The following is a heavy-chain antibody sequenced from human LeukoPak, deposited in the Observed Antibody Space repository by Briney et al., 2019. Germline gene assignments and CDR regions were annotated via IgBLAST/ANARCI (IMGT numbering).Heavy chain of an antibody. CDR2: TYYRSKWYN. D-gene: IGHD3-22*01. CDR3: ARVHYDSSGYYYWGFDY. Sequence: SQTLSLTCAISGDSVSSNSAAWNWIRQSPSRGLECLGRTYYRSKWYNDYAVSVKSRITINPDTSKNQFSLQLNSVTPEDTAVYYCARVHYDSSGYYYWGFDYWGQGTLVTVSS. CDR1: GDSVSSNSAA. V-gene: IGHV6-1*01. J-gene: IGHJ4*02.